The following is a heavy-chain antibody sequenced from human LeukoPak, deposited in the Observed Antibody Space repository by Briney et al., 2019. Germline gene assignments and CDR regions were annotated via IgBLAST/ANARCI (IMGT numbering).Heavy chain of an antibody. Sequence: ASVKVSCKASGYTFITYYMHWVRQAPGQGLEWMGIINPSGGSTSYAQKFQGRVTMTRDTSTSTVYMELSSLRSEDTAVYYCARDSRYCSGGSCYSRIDYWGQGTLVTVSS. D-gene: IGHD2-15*01. CDR3: ARDSRYCSGGSCYSRIDY. J-gene: IGHJ4*02. CDR2: INPSGGST. V-gene: IGHV1-46*01. CDR1: GYTFITYY.